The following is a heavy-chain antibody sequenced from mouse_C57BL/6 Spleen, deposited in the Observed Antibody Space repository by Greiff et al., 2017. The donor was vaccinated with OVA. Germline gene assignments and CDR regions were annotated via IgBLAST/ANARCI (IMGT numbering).Heavy chain of an antibody. CDR3: ARGDNYYYGSDWYFDV. CDR2: ISSGSSTI. Sequence: EVQRVESGGGLVKPGGSLKLSCAASGFTFSDYGMHWVRQAPEKGLEWVAYISSGSSTIYYADTVKGRFTISRDNAKNTLFLQMTSLRSEDTAMYYCARGDNYYYGSDWYFDVWGTGTTVTVSS. J-gene: IGHJ1*03. D-gene: IGHD1-1*01. CDR1: GFTFSDYG. V-gene: IGHV5-17*01.